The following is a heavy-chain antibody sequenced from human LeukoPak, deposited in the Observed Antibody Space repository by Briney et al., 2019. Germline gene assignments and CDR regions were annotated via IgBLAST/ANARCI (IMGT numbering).Heavy chain of an antibody. Sequence: ASVKVSCKASGYTFTSYDINWVRQATGQGLEWMGRINPNSGGTNYAQKFQGRVTMTRDTSISTAYMELSRLRSDDTAVYYCARDLTGTTYYWGQGTLVTVSS. D-gene: IGHD1-7*01. CDR2: INPNSGGT. CDR3: ARDLTGTTYY. CDR1: GYTFTSYD. J-gene: IGHJ4*02. V-gene: IGHV1-2*06.